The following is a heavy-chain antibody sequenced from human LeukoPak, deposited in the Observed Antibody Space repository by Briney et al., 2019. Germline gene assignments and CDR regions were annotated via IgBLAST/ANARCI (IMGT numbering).Heavy chain of an antibody. CDR3: ARKYYYDTSGWYAIDY. D-gene: IGHD3-22*01. J-gene: IGHJ4*02. CDR1: GYTFSGYY. CDR2: INPNSGGT. Sequence: GASVKVSCKASGYTFSGYYMHWVRQAPGQGLEWMGRINPNSGGTNYAQKFQGRVAMTRDTSISTAYMELSRLNSDDTAVYYCARKYYYDTSGWYAIDYWGQGTLVTVSS. V-gene: IGHV1-2*06.